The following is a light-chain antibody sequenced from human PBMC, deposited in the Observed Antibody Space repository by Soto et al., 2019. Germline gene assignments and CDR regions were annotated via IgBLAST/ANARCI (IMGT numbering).Light chain of an antibody. V-gene: IGKV1-39*01. CDR2: AAS. CDR3: QQSYSTVVT. J-gene: IGKJ5*01. CDR1: QSISSY. Sequence: DIQINQATSLLSECVVDIVTSAFRASQSISSYLNWYQQKPGKAPKLLIYAASSLQSGVPSRFSGSGSGTDFTLTISSLQPEDFATYYCQQSYSTVVTCGQGTRREIK.